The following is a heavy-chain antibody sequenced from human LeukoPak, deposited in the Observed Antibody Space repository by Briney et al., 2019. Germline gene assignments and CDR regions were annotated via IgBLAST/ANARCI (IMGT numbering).Heavy chain of an antibody. J-gene: IGHJ6*02. D-gene: IGHD3-10*01. V-gene: IGHV3-21*01. CDR2: ISSSSSYI. Sequence: PGGSLRLSCAASGFTFSSYSMNWVRQAPGKGLEWVSSISSSSSYIYYADSVKGRFTISRDNAKNSLYLQMNSLRAEDTAVYYCARVSCGSGSYCSYYGMDVWGQGTTVTVSS. CDR1: GFTFSSYS. CDR3: ARVSCGSGSYCSYYGMDV.